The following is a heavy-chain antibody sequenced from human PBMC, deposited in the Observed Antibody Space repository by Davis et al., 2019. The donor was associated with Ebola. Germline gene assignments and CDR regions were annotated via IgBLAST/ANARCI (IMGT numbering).Heavy chain of an antibody. D-gene: IGHD3-9*01. CDR2: ISSGSTYI. J-gene: IGHJ4*02. Sequence: GESLKISCAASGFSFSTYTMNWVRQAPGTGLEWVSYISSGSTYIQYADSVKGRFTISRDNSKNSLYLQMDSLRAEDTAVYYCARETYDVLTGGHYWGQGTLVTVSS. V-gene: IGHV3-21*01. CDR3: ARETYDVLTGGHY. CDR1: GFSFSTYT.